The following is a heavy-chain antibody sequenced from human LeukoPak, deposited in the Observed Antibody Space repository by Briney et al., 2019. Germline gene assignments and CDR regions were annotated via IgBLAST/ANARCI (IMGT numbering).Heavy chain of an antibody. CDR2: ISSSGTTI. Sequence: GGSLRLSCAASGFTYSDYYMSWIRQAPGKGLEWVSYISSSGTTIYYADSVKGRFTIFRDNAKNSLYLQMNSLRAEDTAVYYCAREYSSSSSLRIDPWGQGTLVTVSS. CDR3: AREYSSSSSLRIDP. CDR1: GFTYSDYY. V-gene: IGHV3-11*01. J-gene: IGHJ5*02. D-gene: IGHD6-6*01.